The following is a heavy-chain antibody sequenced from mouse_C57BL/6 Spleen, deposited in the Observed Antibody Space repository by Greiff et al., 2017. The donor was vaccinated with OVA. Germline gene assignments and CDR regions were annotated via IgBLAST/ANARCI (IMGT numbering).Heavy chain of an antibody. CDR2: IYPGSGST. J-gene: IGHJ2*01. Sequence: VQLQQSGAELVKPGASVKMSCKASGYTFTSYWITWVKQRPGQGLEWIGDIYPGSGSTNYNEKFKSKATLTVDTSSSTAYMQLSSLTSEDSAVYYCARGDYDYDGVVLYFDYWGQGTTLTVSS. D-gene: IGHD2-4*01. CDR1: GYTFTSYW. V-gene: IGHV1-55*01. CDR3: ARGDYDYDGVVLYFDY.